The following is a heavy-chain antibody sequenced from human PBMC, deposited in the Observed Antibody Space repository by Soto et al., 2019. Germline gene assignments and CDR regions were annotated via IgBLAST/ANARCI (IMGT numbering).Heavy chain of an antibody. CDR1: GFTFSSYA. CDR2: ISGSGGST. CDR3: AKDGTVQWLPNYFDY. J-gene: IGHJ4*02. Sequence: PGGSLRLSCAASGFTFSSYAMSWVRQAPGKGLEWVSAISGSGGSTYYADSVKGRFTISRDNSKNTLYLQMNSLRAEDTAVYYCAKDGTVQWLPNYFDYWGQGTLVTVSS. D-gene: IGHD6-19*01. V-gene: IGHV3-23*01.